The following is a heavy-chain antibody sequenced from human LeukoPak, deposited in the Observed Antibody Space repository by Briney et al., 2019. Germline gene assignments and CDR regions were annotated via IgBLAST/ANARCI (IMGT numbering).Heavy chain of an antibody. CDR3: ARDYFPNYYYGSGSYPTRYNWFDP. CDR1: GYSISSGYS. CDR2: IYYSGST. J-gene: IGHJ5*02. V-gene: IGHV4-30-4*07. Sequence: SETLSLTCTVSGYSISSGYSWSWIRQPPGKGLEWIGYIYYSGSTYYNPSLKSRVTISVDTSKNQFSLKLSSVTAADTAVYYCARDYFPNYYYGSGSYPTRYNWFDPWGQGTLVTVSS. D-gene: IGHD3-10*01.